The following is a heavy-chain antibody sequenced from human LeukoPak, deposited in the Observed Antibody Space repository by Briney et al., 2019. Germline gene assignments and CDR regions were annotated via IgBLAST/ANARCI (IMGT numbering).Heavy chain of an antibody. V-gene: IGHV3-74*01. D-gene: IGHD3-22*01. Sequence: GGSLRLSCAASGFTFSGYWMHWVRQVPGMGLMWVSRINSDGSSTSYAESVKGRFTISRDNAKNTLYLQMNSLRGEDTAVYYCARENDSSGYYLDAIDMWGPGTMVTVSS. CDR3: ARENDSSGYYLDAIDM. CDR1: GFTFSGYW. CDR2: INSDGSST. J-gene: IGHJ3*02.